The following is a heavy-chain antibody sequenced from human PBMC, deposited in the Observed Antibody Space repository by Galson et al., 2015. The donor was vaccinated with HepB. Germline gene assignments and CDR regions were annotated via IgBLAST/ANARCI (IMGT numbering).Heavy chain of an antibody. CDR1: GFTFSSYA. CDR3: ARARGVTVAGTVDS. D-gene: IGHD6-19*01. Sequence: SLRLSCATSGFTFSSYAMHWVRQAPGKGLEWVAGIWHDGSNEQYVDSVKGRLTISRDNAENTLYLQLNSLRVEDTAVYYCARARGVTVAGTVDSWGQGTLVTVSS. J-gene: IGHJ4*02. CDR2: IWHDGSNE. V-gene: IGHV3-33*01.